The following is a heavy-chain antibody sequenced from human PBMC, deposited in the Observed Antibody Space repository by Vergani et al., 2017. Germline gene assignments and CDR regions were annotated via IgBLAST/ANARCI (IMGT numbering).Heavy chain of an antibody. D-gene: IGHD2-2*01. CDR2: SNPNSGGT. J-gene: IGHJ4*02. CDR1: GYTFTDYF. Sequence: QVQLVQSGAEVKKPGASVKVSCKASGYTFTDYFMHWVRQAPGQGLEWMGWSNPNSGGTNYAQKFQGRVTMTRDTSISTAYMELSNLRSDDKAVYYCARVGTSSIRDYFDYWGQGTLVTVSS. V-gene: IGHV1-2*02. CDR3: ARVGTSSIRDYFDY.